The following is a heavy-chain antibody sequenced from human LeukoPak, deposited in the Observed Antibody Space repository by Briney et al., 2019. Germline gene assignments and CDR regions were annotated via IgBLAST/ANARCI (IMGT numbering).Heavy chain of an antibody. CDR3: ARRGYCSGGSCYAPSGMDV. CDR2: IYYSGST. V-gene: IGHV4-39*01. D-gene: IGHD2-15*01. J-gene: IGHJ6*02. CDR1: GGSITSSSYY. Sequence: SETLSLTCTVSGGSITSSSYYWDWIRQPPGKGLEWIGSIYYSGSTYYNPSLNSRVTISVDTSKNQFSLRLTSVTATDTAVYYCARRGYCSGGSCYAPSGMDVWGQGTTVTVSS.